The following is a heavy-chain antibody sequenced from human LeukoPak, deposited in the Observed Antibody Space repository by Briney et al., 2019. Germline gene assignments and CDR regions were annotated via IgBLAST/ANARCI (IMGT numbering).Heavy chain of an antibody. CDR2: ISGSGGST. CDR3: AKVGANILLWFGDY. Sequence: GGSLRLSCAASGFTFSSYAMSWVRQAPGKGLEWVSAISGSGGSTYYADSVKGRFTISRDNSKNTLYLQMNSLRAKDTAVYYCAKVGANILLWFGDYWGQGTLVTVSS. J-gene: IGHJ4*02. CDR1: GFTFSSYA. D-gene: IGHD3-10*01. V-gene: IGHV3-23*01.